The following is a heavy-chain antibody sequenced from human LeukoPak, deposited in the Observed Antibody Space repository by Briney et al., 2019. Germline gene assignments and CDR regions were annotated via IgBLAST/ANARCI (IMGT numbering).Heavy chain of an antibody. Sequence: SETLSLTCTVSGGSISSYYWSWIRQPPGKGLEWIGYIYYSGSTNYNPSLKSRVTISVDTSKNQFSLKLSSVTAADTAVYYCAREGGYCSSTSCYRGTHNWFDPWGQGTLVTVSS. J-gene: IGHJ5*02. D-gene: IGHD2-2*02. CDR3: AREGGYCSSTSCYRGTHNWFDP. V-gene: IGHV4-59*01. CDR1: GGSISSYY. CDR2: IYYSGST.